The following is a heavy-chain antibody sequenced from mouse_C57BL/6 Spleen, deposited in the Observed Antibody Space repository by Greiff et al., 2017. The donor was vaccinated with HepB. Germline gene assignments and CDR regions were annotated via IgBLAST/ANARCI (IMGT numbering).Heavy chain of an antibody. CDR2: ISSGGSYT. J-gene: IGHJ2*01. V-gene: IGHV5-6*01. CDR3: AREGDITTVVAGDY. Sequence: EVKVVESGGDLVKPGGSLKLSCAASGFTFSSYGMSWVRQTPDKRLEWVATISSGGSYTYYPDSVKGRFTISRDNAKNTLYLQMSSLKSEDTAMYYCAREGDITTVVAGDYWGQGTTLTVSS. CDR1: GFTFSSYG. D-gene: IGHD1-1*01.